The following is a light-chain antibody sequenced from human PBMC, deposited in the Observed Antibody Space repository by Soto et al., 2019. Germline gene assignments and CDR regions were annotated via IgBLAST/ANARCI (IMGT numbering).Light chain of an antibody. CDR2: DVS. CDR3: SSYTSSSTVV. CDR1: SSDVGGYNY. Sequence: QSALTQPASVSGSPGQSITISCTGTSSDVGGYNYVSWYQQHPGKAPKLMIYDVSHRPSGVSKRFSDSKSANTASLTISGLEDEDEADYYCSSYTSSSTVVFGGGTKVTVL. J-gene: IGLJ2*01. V-gene: IGLV2-14*01.